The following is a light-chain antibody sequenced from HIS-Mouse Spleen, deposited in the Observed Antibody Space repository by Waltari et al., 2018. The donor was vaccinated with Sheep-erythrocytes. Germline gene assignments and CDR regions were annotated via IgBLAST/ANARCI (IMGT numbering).Light chain of an antibody. CDR1: QGISRY. CDR2: AAS. J-gene: IGKJ2*01. CDR3: QQLNSYPHT. V-gene: IGKV1-9*01. Sequence: DIQLTQSPSFLSASVGDRVTIPCRASQGISRYLAWYQQKPGKAPKLLIYAASTLQSGVPSRFSGSGSGTEFTLTISSLQPEDFATYYCQQLNSYPHTFGQGTKLEIK.